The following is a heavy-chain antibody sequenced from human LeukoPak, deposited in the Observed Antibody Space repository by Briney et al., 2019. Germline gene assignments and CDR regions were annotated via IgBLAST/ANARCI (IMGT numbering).Heavy chain of an antibody. Sequence: GGSLRLSRAASGFTFSDYHMNWVREARGKGLEGGSYNSLGAGTTYLADSVKGRFSISRDNAKNSLSLQMTSLTAEDTAVYYCAGGRDIRVGGPGGYFDYWAQGTLVTVSS. CDR3: AGGRDIRVGGPGGYFDY. J-gene: IGHJ4*02. V-gene: IGHV3-11*01. CDR1: GFTFSDYH. CDR2: NSLGAGTT. D-gene: IGHD3-16*01.